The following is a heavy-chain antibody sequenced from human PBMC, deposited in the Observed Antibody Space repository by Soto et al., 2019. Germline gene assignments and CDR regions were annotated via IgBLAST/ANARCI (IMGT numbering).Heavy chain of an antibody. V-gene: IGHV4-34*01. CDR2: INQSGST. D-gene: IGHD3-9*01. CDR1: GGSLSGYY. CDR3: APVRNFDKLFSL. Sequence: SETLSLTCAVYGGSLSGYYWSWIRQPPGKGLEWIGEINQSGSTTYNPSLKSRVTMSLDTSKNQYFLKLNSVTAADTAVYYCAPVRNFDKLFSLWGQGTPVTVSS. J-gene: IGHJ4*02.